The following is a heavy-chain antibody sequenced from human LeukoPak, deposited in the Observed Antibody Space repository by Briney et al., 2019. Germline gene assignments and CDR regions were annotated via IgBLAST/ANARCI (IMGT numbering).Heavy chain of an antibody. D-gene: IGHD3-22*01. Sequence: SETLSLTCAVYGGSFSGYYCTWIRQPPGKGPEWIGEINYSGRTNYNPSLKSRVAISVDTSRNQFSLKVSSVTAADTAVYYCARGPSERYYESSGYYYFDYWGQGTLVTVSS. V-gene: IGHV4-34*01. CDR2: INYSGRT. CDR3: ARGPSERYYESSGYYYFDY. CDR1: GGSFSGYY. J-gene: IGHJ4*02.